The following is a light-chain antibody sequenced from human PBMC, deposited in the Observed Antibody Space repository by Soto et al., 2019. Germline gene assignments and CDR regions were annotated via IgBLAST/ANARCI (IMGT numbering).Light chain of an antibody. CDR2: RNN. J-gene: IGLJ2*01. CDR1: SSNIGSNY. CDR3: AAWDDSLSGPGV. Sequence: QSVLTQPPSASGTPGQRVTISCSGSSSNIGSNYVYWYQQLPGTAPKLLIYRNNQRPSGVPDRFSGSKSGTSASLAISGLRSEDEADYYCAAWDDSLSGPGVFGGGTKLPVL. V-gene: IGLV1-47*01.